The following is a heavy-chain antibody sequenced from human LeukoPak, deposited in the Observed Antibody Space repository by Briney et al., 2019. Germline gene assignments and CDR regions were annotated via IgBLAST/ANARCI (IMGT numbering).Heavy chain of an antibody. Sequence: GRSLRLSCAASGFTLTSYAMHWVRQAPGEGLEWVAVIWFDGSNKNYADSVEGRFTISRDNSKNTVYLQMNSLRADDTAVYYCARRQVWGVFGMDVWGQGTTVTVSS. D-gene: IGHD3-16*01. CDR3: ARRQVWGVFGMDV. CDR1: GFTLTSYA. CDR2: IWFDGSNK. V-gene: IGHV3-33*01. J-gene: IGHJ6*02.